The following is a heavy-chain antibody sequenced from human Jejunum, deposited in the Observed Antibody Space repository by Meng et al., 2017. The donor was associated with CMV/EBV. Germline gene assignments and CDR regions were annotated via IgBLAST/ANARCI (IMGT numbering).Heavy chain of an antibody. V-gene: IGHV3-23*01. D-gene: IGHD3-10*01. J-gene: IGHJ4*02. CDR1: GLTFSNSA. Sequence: SGLTFSNSAMSWVRQAPGKGLEWVSTASTNFMTHYADSVKGRFISSRDNSKNTVYLQMNSLTVEDTAVYYCAKSLASGTYYTWFFDYWGQGTLVTVSS. CDR2: ASTNFMT. CDR3: AKSLASGTYYTWFFDY.